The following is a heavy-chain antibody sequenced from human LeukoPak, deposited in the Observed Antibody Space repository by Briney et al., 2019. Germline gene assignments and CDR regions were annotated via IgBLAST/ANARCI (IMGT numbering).Heavy chain of an antibody. J-gene: IGHJ5*02. Sequence: SETLSLTCTVSGGSISSYYWSWIRQPAGKGLEWIGRIYTSGSTNYNPSLKSRVTMSVDTSKNQFSLKLSSVTAADTAVYYCARDMGIAARVYWFDPWGQGTLVTVSS. V-gene: IGHV4-4*07. CDR1: GGSISSYY. CDR3: ARDMGIAARVYWFDP. D-gene: IGHD6-6*01. CDR2: IYTSGST.